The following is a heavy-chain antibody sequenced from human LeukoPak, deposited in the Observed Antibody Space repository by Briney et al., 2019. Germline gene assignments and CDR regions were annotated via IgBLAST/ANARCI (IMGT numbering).Heavy chain of an antibody. CDR2: INHSGST. J-gene: IGHJ4*02. Sequence: SETLSLTCAVYGGSFSGYYWSWIRQPPGKGLEWIGEINHSGSTNYNPSLKSRVTISVDTSKNQLSLKPSSVTAADTAVYYCARGQAMGYYFDYWGQGTLVTVSS. D-gene: IGHD5-18*01. V-gene: IGHV4-34*01. CDR1: GGSFSGYY. CDR3: ARGQAMGYYFDY.